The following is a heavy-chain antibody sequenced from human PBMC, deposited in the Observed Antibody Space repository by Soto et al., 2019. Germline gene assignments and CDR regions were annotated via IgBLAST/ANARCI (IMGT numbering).Heavy chain of an antibody. CDR2: IKSKTDGGTT. J-gene: IGHJ6*02. Sequence: GGSLRLSCAASGFTFSNAWMSWVRQAPGKGLEWVGRIKSKTDGGTTDYAAPVKGRFTISRDDSKNTLYLQMNSLKTEDTAVYYCTTXLFNPLPANYYYYGMDAWGQGTTVTVSS. D-gene: IGHD2-15*01. V-gene: IGHV3-15*01. CDR3: TTXLFNPLPANYYYYGMDA. CDR1: GFTFSNAW.